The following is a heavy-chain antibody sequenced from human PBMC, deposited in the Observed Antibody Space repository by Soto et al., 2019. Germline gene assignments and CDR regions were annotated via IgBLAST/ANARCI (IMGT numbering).Heavy chain of an antibody. CDR1: GGTFSSYA. D-gene: IGHD5-18*01. Sequence: GASVKVSCKASGGTFSSYAISWVRQAPGQGLEWMGGIIPIFGTANYAQKFQGRVTITADESTSTAYMELSSLRSEDTAVYYCAARGYSYGSLDYYGMDVWGQGTTVTVSS. CDR2: IIPIFGTA. V-gene: IGHV1-69*13. CDR3: AARGYSYGSLDYYGMDV. J-gene: IGHJ6*02.